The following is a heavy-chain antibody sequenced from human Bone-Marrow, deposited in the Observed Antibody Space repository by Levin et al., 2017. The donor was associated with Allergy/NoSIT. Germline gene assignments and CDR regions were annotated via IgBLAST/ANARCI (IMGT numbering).Heavy chain of an antibody. V-gene: IGHV3-21*01. Sequence: GGPLRLSCAASGFSFSTYRMTWVRQAPGKGLEWVSTISESSTYIYYADSLKGRFTISRDDAKNSLFLQMNSLRADDTAVYYCARDDSTGYFIDYWGQGTLVTVSS. J-gene: IGHJ4*02. CDR1: GFSFSTYR. D-gene: IGHD3-22*01. CDR3: ARDDSTGYFIDY. CDR2: ISESSTYI.